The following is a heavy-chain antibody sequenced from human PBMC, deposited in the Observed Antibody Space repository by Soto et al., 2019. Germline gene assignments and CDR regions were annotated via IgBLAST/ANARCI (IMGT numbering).Heavy chain of an antibody. CDR2: IIPIFGTA. D-gene: IGHD3-22*01. Sequence: SVKVSCKASGGTFSSYAISWVRQAPGQGLEWMGGIIPIFGTANYAQKFQGRVTITADESTSTAYMELSSLRSEDTAVYYCARDYPGYYDSSGYYYVGYYGMDAWGQGTTVTVSS. J-gene: IGHJ6*02. CDR3: ARDYPGYYDSSGYYYVGYYGMDA. CDR1: GGTFSSYA. V-gene: IGHV1-69*13.